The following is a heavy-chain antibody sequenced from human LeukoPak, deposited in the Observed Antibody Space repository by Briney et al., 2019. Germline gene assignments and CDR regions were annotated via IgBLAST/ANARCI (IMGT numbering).Heavy chain of an antibody. J-gene: IGHJ6*02. Sequence: GGSLRLSCAPSGFTLSSNYMSWVRQAPGKGLEWVSVIYSGGSTYYADSVKGRFTISRDNSKNTLYLQMNSLRAEDTAVYYCARGCSSTSCDRRYYGLDVCGQGTTVTVSS. CDR3: ARGCSSTSCDRRYYGLDV. CDR1: GFTLSSNY. CDR2: IYSGGST. V-gene: IGHV3-66*01. D-gene: IGHD2-2*02.